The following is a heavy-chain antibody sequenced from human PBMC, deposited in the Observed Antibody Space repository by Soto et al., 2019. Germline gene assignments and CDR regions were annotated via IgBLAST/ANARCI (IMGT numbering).Heavy chain of an antibody. CDR2: IHDSGSS. CDR3: ARHMRRYIDRVENYFDY. CDR1: GASISRYY. D-gene: IGHD3-9*01. V-gene: IGHV4-59*08. J-gene: IGHJ4*02. Sequence: SETLSLTCTVSGASISRYYWSWIRQPPGKGLEWIGYIHDSGSSNYNPSLKSRVTASLDPSRNQFSLKVRSVTAADTAVYYCARHMRRYIDRVENYFDYWGKGTLVTAPQ.